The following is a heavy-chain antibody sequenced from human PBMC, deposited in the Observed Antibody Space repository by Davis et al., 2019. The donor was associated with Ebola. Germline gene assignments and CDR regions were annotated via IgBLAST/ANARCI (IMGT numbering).Heavy chain of an antibody. V-gene: IGHV3-33*01. CDR2: IWYDGSNK. CDR3: ARGRYSGTRTDGGFDY. CDR1: GFTFSSYG. Sequence: PGGSLRLSCAASGFTFSSYGMHWVRQAPGKGLEWVAVIWYDGSNKYYADSVKGRFTISRDNSKNTLYLQMNSLRAEDTAVYYCARGRYSGTRTDGGFDYWGQGTLVTVSS. J-gene: IGHJ4*02. D-gene: IGHD1-26*01.